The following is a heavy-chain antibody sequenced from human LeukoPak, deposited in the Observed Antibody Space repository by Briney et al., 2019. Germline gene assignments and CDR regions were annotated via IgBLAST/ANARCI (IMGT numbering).Heavy chain of an antibody. J-gene: IGHJ4*02. CDR1: GFTFSSHG. CDR3: ADYENVKFDY. Sequence: GGSLRLSCAASGFTFSSHGMNWVRQAPGKGLEWVSGISPSGGITYYTDSVKGRFTISRDNSKNTQSLQMNSLRAEDTAVYYCADYENVKFDYWGQGTLVTVSS. V-gene: IGHV3-23*01. CDR2: ISPSGGIT. D-gene: IGHD4-17*01.